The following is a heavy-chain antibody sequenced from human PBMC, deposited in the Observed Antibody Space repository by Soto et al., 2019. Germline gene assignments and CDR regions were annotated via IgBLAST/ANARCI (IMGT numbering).Heavy chain of an antibody. CDR3: AKGGSGIMDV. J-gene: IGHJ6*02. CDR2: INSDGSST. V-gene: IGHV3-74*01. CDR1: GFTFSSYW. Sequence: EVQLVESGGGLVQPGGSLRLSCAASGFTFSSYWMHWVRQAPGKGLVWVSRINSDGSSTSYADSVKGRFTISRDNGQNTLYLQMNSLRAEDTAVYYCAKGGSGIMDVWGQGTTVTVSS. D-gene: IGHD3-10*01.